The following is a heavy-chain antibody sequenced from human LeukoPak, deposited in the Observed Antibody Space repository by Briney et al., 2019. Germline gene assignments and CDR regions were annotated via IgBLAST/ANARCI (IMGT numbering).Heavy chain of an antibody. CDR2: INADGSTA. J-gene: IGHJ3*01. V-gene: IGHV3-74*01. CDR1: GFTFCNSW. CDR3: VVVVEPPDSDGFDV. D-gene: IGHD1-14*01. Sequence: GGSLRLSCAASGFTFCNSWVHWVRQAPGKGLVWVSLINADGSTATYADSVKGRFTISRDNAWNTLSLQMNSLTIEDTAVYYCVVVVEPPDSDGFDVWGQGTMITVSS.